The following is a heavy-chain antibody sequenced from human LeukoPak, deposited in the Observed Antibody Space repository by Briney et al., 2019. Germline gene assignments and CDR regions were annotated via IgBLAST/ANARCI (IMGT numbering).Heavy chain of an antibody. CDR2: IIPIFGTA. CDR1: GGTFSNYA. Sequence: SVKVPCKASGGTFSNYAISWVRQAPGQGLEWLGGIIPIFGTAKYAQKFQGRVTITTDEATTTAYMELISLRSEDTAVYYCVRRQALRGRHRAFDPWGQGTLVTVTS. CDR3: VRRQALRGRHRAFDP. V-gene: IGHV1-69*05. D-gene: IGHD6-25*01. J-gene: IGHJ5*02.